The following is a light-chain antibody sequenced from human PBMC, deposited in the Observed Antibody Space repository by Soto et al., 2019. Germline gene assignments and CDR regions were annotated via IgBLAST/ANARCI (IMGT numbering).Light chain of an antibody. CDR3: QQYYSTPPT. J-gene: IGKJ2*01. Sequence: DIVMTQSPDSLAVSLGERATINCKSSQSVLYSSNNKNYVAWYQEKPGQPPKLLIYWASTRESGVPDRFSGSGSGTDFALTISSLQAEDVAVYSCQQYYSTPPTFGQGTKLEIK. CDR1: QSVLYSSNNKNY. CDR2: WAS. V-gene: IGKV4-1*01.